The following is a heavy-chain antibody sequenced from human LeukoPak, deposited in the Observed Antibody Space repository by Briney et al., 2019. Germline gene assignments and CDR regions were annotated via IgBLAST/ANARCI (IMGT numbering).Heavy chain of an antibody. J-gene: IGHJ4*02. D-gene: IGHD6-13*01. CDR3: TTRTLYSSSWYLDY. CDR2: IRSKANSYAT. V-gene: IGHV3-73*01. Sequence: GGSLRLSCAASGFTFSGSAMHWVRQASGKGLDWVGRIRSKANSYATAYAASVKGRFTISRDDSKNTAYLQMNSLKTEDTAVYYCTTRTLYSSSWYLDYWGQGTLVTVSS. CDR1: GFTFSGSA.